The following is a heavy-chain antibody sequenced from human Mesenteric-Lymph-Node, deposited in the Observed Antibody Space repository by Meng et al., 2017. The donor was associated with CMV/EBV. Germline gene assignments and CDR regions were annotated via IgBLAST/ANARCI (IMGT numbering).Heavy chain of an antibody. CDR3: ASGNSRSLAALLSHDAFDI. CDR2: ISDDGSNK. J-gene: IGHJ3*02. CDR1: GFTFSSYA. D-gene: IGHD3-3*01. Sequence: GRSLRPSFAASGFTFSSYAMHWVRQAPGKGLEWVAVISDDGSNKYYADSVKGRFTISRDNSKNTLYLQMNSLRAEDTAVYYCASGNSRSLAALLSHDAFDIWGQGTMVTVSS. V-gene: IGHV3-30*04.